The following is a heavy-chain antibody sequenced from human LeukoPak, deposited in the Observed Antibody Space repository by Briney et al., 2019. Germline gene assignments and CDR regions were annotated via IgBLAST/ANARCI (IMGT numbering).Heavy chain of an antibody. CDR2: INHSGST. CDR1: GGSFSGYY. Sequence: SETLSLTCAVYGGSFSGYYWSWIRQPPGKGLEWIGEINHSGSTNYNPSLKSRVTISVDTSKNQFSLKLSSVTAADTAVYYCARDSSSCPLDYWGQGTLVTVSS. V-gene: IGHV4-34*01. D-gene: IGHD6-13*01. J-gene: IGHJ4*02. CDR3: ARDSSSCPLDY.